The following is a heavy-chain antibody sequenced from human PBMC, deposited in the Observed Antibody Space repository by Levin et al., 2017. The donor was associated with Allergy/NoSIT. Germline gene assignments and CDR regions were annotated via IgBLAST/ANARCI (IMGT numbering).Heavy chain of an antibody. D-gene: IGHD6-13*01. V-gene: IGHV3-48*01. CDR1: GFTFSSYS. Sequence: QAGGSLRLSCAASGFTFSSYSMNWVRQAPGKGLEWVSYISSSSSTIYYADSVKGRFTISRDNAKNSLYLQMNSLRAEDTAVYYCARGPGWGFAGSSQYGGAEYFQHWGQGTLVTVSS. CDR3: ARGPGWGFAGSSQYGGAEYFQH. CDR2: ISSSSSTI. J-gene: IGHJ1*01.